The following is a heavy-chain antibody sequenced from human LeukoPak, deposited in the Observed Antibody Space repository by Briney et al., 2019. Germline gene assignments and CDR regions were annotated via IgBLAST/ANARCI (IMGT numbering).Heavy chain of an antibody. D-gene: IGHD4-17*01. CDR3: ARTTVTPPDYYYYGMDV. V-gene: IGHV4-38-2*02. CDR2: IYHSGIT. J-gene: IGHJ6*02. CDR1: GYSISGGYY. Sequence: SETLSLTCTVSGYSISGGYYWGWIRQPPGKGLEWIGSIYHSGITYYNPSLKSRVTISVDTSKSQFSLKLSSVTAADTAVYYCARTTVTPPDYYYYGMDVWGQGTTVTVSS.